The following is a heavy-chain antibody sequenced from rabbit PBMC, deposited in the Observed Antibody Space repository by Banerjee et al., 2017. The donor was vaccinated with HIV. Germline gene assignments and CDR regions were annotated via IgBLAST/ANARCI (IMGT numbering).Heavy chain of an antibody. CDR2: IYPDYGST. V-gene: IGHV1S47*01. CDR3: ARAGYYHNGWAMNL. CDR1: GIDFSSYG. J-gene: IGHJ4*01. Sequence: EESGGGLVKPGASLTLSCKASGIDFSSYGISWVRQAPGKGLEWIAYIYPDYGSTDYASWVNGRFTISLDNAQTTVTLQMTSLTAADTATYFCARAGYYHNGWAMNLWGPGTLVTVS. D-gene: IGHD4-1*01.